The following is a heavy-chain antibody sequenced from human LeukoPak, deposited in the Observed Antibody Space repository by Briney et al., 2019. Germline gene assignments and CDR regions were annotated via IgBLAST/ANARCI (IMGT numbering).Heavy chain of an antibody. CDR2: INHSGST. J-gene: IGHJ3*02. D-gene: IGHD1-26*01. V-gene: IGHV4-34*01. CDR1: GGSFSGYY. Sequence: PSETLSLTCAVYGGSFSGYYWSWIRQPPGKGLEWIGEINHSGSTNYNPSLKSRVTISVDTSKNQFSLKLSSVTAADTAVYYCARDTSIVGAPRSAFDIWGQGTMVTVSS. CDR3: ARDTSIVGAPRSAFDI.